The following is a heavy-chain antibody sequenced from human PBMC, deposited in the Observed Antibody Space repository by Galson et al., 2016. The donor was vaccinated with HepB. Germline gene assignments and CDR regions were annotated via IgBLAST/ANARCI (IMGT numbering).Heavy chain of an antibody. J-gene: IGHJ6*02. V-gene: IGHV5-51*01. D-gene: IGHD3-3*01. CDR3: AKQTDYDFWSGPGA. Sequence: QSGAEVKKPGDSLKISCKGSGYQFRYYWIGWVRQMPGKGLEWMGILLPDDSDTRYSPSFQGQVTISADKSISTAYLQWSSLKASDTATYYWAKQTDYDFWSGPGAWGQGTTVIVSS. CDR2: LLPDDSDT. CDR1: GYQFRYYW.